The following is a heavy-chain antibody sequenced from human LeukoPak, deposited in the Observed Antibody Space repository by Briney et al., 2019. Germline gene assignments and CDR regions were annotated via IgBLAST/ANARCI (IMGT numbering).Heavy chain of an antibody. CDR2: INSDGSWT. J-gene: IGHJ4*02. Sequence: GRSLRLSCAASGFTFSSYGTHWVRQAPGKGLVWVSHINSDGSWTSYADSVKGRFTISKDNAKNTVYLQMNNLRAEDTAVYYCVSSYETYWGRGTLVTVSS. CDR3: VSSYETY. D-gene: IGHD2-2*01. CDR1: GFTFSSYG. V-gene: IGHV3-74*01.